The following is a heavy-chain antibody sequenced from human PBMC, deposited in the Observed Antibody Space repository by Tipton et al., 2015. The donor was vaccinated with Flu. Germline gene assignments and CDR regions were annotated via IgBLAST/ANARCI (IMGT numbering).Heavy chain of an antibody. CDR1: GTFISNYY. J-gene: IGHJ4*02. D-gene: IGHD3-22*01. Sequence: TLSLSCTVSGTFISNYYWSWIRQSPGKGLEWIAYIHYSGSTNYNPSLKSRATVSIDTSKNQFSLKLSSVTSEDTAIYYCARGYYDSRGYSEPFASWGQGTLVTVSS. CDR3: ARGYYDSRGYSEPFAS. V-gene: IGHV4-59*01. CDR2: IHYSGST.